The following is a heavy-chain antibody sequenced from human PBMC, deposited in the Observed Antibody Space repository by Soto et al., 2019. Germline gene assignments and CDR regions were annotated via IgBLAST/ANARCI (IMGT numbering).Heavy chain of an antibody. CDR1: GGAITNYY. Sequence: QVQLQESGPGLVRPSETLSLTCGVSGGAITNYYWNWIRQTPGKGLEWIGYIYHTGSTSKNPSLKSRVTLSVDTSKNQLTLNLTSVTAADTAIYYCARSVNRGYSYGYGHWGQGTLVTVSA. CDR2: IYHTGST. D-gene: IGHD5-18*01. CDR3: ARSVNRGYSYGYGH. J-gene: IGHJ4*02. V-gene: IGHV4-59*01.